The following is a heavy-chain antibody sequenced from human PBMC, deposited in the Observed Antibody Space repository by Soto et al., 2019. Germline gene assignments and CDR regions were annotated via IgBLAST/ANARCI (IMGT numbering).Heavy chain of an antibody. J-gene: IGHJ3*02. CDR2: IYYSGNT. V-gene: IGHV4-39*02. CDR3: VREDTRMDDGYDI. CDR1: GGSISSSIYY. D-gene: IGHD5-18*01. Sequence: QVQLQESGPGLVKPSETLSLTCIVSGGSISSSIYYWGWIRQPPGKGLEWIGTIYYSGNTYYNPSLKIRLIISVDTSKNQFSLKLASVPAADTAVYYCVREDTRMDDGYDIWGRGTLVTVSS.